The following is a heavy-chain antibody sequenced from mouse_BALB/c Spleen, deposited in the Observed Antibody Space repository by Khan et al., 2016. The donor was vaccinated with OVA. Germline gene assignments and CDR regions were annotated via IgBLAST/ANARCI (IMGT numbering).Heavy chain of an antibody. J-gene: IGHJ3*01. D-gene: IGHD1-1*01. CDR3: ASAFDNGAWFAY. CDR2: IWAGGST. V-gene: IGHV2-9*02. CDR1: GFSLSNYG. Sequence: QVQLKESGPGLVAPSQTLSITCTVSGFSLSNYGIHWVRQSPGKGLEWLGVIWAGGSTNHNSALMSRLSISKDNSKRQVFLKMNSLQTEDAAMYYCASAFDNGAWFAYWGQGTLVTVSA.